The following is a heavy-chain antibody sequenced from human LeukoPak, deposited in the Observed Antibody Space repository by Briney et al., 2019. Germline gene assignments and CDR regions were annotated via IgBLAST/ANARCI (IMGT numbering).Heavy chain of an antibody. Sequence: GGSLRLSCAASGFTFSSYSMNWVRQAPGKGLEWVSSISSSSSYIYYADSVKGRFTISRDNARNSLYLQMNSLRGEDTAVYYCAKDHGSRNWGQGTLVTVSS. V-gene: IGHV3-21*01. D-gene: IGHD3-10*01. J-gene: IGHJ4*02. CDR1: GFTFSSYS. CDR3: AKDHGSRN. CDR2: ISSSSSYI.